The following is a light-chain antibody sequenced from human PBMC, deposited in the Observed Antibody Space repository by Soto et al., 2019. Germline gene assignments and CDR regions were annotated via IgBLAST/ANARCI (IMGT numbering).Light chain of an antibody. CDR1: SSDVGGYNY. Sequence: QSALTQPRSVSGSPGQSVTISCTGTSSDVGGYNYVSWYQQHPGKAPKLMIYDVTKRPSGVPDHFSGSKSGNTASLTISGLQGEDEADYYCCSYAGSYTYVFGTGTKVTVL. CDR2: DVT. V-gene: IGLV2-11*01. CDR3: CSYAGSYTYV. J-gene: IGLJ1*01.